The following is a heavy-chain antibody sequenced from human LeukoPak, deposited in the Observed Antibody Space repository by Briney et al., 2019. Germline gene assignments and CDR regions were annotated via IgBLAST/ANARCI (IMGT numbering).Heavy chain of an antibody. Sequence: GGSLRLSCSASGFTFTSDAMSWDRQAPGKRPERVSGISGSGGRTYSADSVKGRFTISRDNSKNTLYLQMNSLRAEDTAVYYCANTVTSKPFDYWGQGTLLTVSS. CDR3: ANTVTSKPFDY. CDR1: GFTFTSDA. D-gene: IGHD4-17*01. V-gene: IGHV3-23*01. CDR2: ISGSGGRT. J-gene: IGHJ4*02.